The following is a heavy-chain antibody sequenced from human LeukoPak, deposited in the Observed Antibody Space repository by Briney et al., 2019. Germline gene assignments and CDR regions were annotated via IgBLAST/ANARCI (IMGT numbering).Heavy chain of an antibody. J-gene: IGHJ4*02. CDR3: ARGRRYYDLLTGYYTAVDY. D-gene: IGHD3-9*01. CDR1: GGSFSGYY. Sequence: SETLSLTCAVYGGSFSGYYWSWIRQPPGKGLEWIGEINHSGSTNYNPSLKSRVTRSIDTSKNQFSLKLSSVTTANTAEYYVARGRRYYDLLTGYYTAVDYWGQGTLVTVSS. V-gene: IGHV4-34*01. CDR2: INHSGST.